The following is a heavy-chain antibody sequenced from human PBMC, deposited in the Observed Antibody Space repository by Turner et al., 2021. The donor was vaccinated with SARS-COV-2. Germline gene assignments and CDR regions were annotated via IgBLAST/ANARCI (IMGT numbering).Heavy chain of an antibody. Sequence: QVQLVESGGGVVQPGRSLRLSCAASGFTFSSYGMHWVRQAPGKGLEWVAVISYDGSNKHYADSVKGRFTISRDNSENTLYLQMNSLRVEDTAVYYCAKQISHYGSGSLYYFDYWGQGTLVTVSS. D-gene: IGHD3-10*01. CDR3: AKQISHYGSGSLYYFDY. CDR1: GFTFSSYG. J-gene: IGHJ4*02. V-gene: IGHV3-30*18. CDR2: ISYDGSNK.